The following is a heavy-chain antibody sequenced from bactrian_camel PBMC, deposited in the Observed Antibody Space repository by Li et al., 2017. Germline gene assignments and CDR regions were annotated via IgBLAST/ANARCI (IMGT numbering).Heavy chain of an antibody. V-gene: IGHV3S56*01. J-gene: IGHJ6*01. CDR1: GLTRYDSD. CDR3: AADFITARGFPADCLPGRNEFGY. Sequence: HVQLVESGGGSVQAGGSLRLSCTASGLTRYDSDMGWYRQAPGRDCDLVATTANDGITKYYGTSVEGRFTISRADSGNTVHLQMDSLSPEDTAVYYCAADFITARGFPADCLPGRNEFGYWGQGTQVTVS. CDR2: TANDGIT. D-gene: IGHD5*01.